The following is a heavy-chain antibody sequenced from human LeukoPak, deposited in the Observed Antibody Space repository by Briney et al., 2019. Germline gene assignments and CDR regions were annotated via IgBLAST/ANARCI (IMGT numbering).Heavy chain of an antibody. CDR1: GGSISSYY. D-gene: IGHD1-26*01. CDR2: IYYSGST. CDR3: ARLRGSYGAYFDY. Sequence: SETLSLTCTVSGGSISSYYWSWIRQPPGKGLEWIGYIYYSGSTYYNPSLKSRVTISVDTSKNQFSLKLSSVTAADTAVYYCARLRGSYGAYFDYWGQGTLVTVSS. V-gene: IGHV4-59*12. J-gene: IGHJ4*02.